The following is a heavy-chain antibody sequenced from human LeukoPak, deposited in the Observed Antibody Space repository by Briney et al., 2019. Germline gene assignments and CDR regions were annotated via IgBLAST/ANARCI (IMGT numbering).Heavy chain of an antibody. Sequence: ASVKVSCKASGYTFTGYYMHWVRQAPGQGLEWMGWINPNSGDTKYAQKFQGRVTMTRDTSISTAYMELSRLRSDDTAVYYCARDNGDYWFDYWGQGTLVTVSS. V-gene: IGHV1-2*02. CDR2: INPNSGDT. CDR3: ARDNGDYWFDY. CDR1: GYTFTGYY. D-gene: IGHD4-17*01. J-gene: IGHJ4*02.